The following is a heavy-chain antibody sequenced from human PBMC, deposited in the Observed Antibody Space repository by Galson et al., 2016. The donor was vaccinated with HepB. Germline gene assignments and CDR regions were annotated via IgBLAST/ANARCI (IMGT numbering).Heavy chain of an antibody. Sequence: WMGWINAGNGNTKYSQKFQGRVNITSDTSASTVTMELNSLRVEDTAVYYCAKDDAVGGGYLDYWGQGTLVTVSS. V-gene: IGHV1-3*01. CDR2: INAGNGNT. CDR3: AKDDAVGGGYLDY. D-gene: IGHD6-19*01. J-gene: IGHJ4*02.